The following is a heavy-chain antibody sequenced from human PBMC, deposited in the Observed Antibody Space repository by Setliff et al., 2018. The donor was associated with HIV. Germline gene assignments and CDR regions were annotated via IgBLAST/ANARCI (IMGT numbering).Heavy chain of an antibody. Sequence: ASVKVSCKASGYSFTNYAINWLRQAPGRGLEWMGWIHTEQGFPMYAQGFTGRFVFSLDPSVSTAYLQTNSLNPDDGAVYYCAVDRHAFDIWGQGTVVTVSS. CDR1: GYSFTNYA. V-gene: IGHV7-4-1*02. CDR3: AVDRHAFDI. J-gene: IGHJ3*02. D-gene: IGHD5-12*01. CDR2: IHTEQGFP.